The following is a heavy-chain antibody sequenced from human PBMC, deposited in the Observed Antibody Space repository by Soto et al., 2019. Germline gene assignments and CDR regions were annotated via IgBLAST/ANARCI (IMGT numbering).Heavy chain of an antibody. D-gene: IGHD6-19*01. CDR2: ISGYNGNT. V-gene: IGHV1-18*01. CDR3: PRDGMLSSGWYVY. J-gene: IGHJ4*02. CDR1: GYTFTSYG. Sequence: QVQLVQSGAEVKRPGASVKVSCKASGYTFTSYGITWVRQAPGQGLEWMGWISGYNGNTHYAQNFQGRVTMTTDTSTTKAYMELRRLRSDDTAVSYCPRDGMLSSGWYVYWGQGTLVTVSS.